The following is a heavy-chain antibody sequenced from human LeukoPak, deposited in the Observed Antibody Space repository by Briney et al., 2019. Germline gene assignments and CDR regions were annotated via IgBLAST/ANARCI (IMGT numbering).Heavy chain of an antibody. CDR2: ISSTSNYI. CDR3: VRDRGTYRPIDY. D-gene: IGHD1-26*01. J-gene: IGHJ4*02. V-gene: IGHV3-21*04. Sequence: GGSLRPSCAVSGFNFNTYSMNWVRQAPGKGPEWVSSISSTSNYIYYAESVKGRFAVSRDNAQNSLYLQMNSLRAEDTAIYYCVRDRGTYRPIDYWGQGTLVTVSS. CDR1: GFNFNTYS.